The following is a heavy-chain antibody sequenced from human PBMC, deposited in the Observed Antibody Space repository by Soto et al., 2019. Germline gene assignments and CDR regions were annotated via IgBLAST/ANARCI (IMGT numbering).Heavy chain of an antibody. CDR1: GYTFASYA. V-gene: IGHV1-69*13. CDR2: IIPIFGTA. CDR3: ARGEAFDWLSKGDY. Sequence: QVQLVQSGAEVKKPGASVKVSCKASGYTFASYAMHWVRQAPGQRLEWMGWIIPIFGTANYAQKFQGRVTITADKSTSTAYMELSSLRSEDTAVYYCARGEAFDWLSKGDYWGQGTLVTVSS. D-gene: IGHD3-9*01. J-gene: IGHJ4*02.